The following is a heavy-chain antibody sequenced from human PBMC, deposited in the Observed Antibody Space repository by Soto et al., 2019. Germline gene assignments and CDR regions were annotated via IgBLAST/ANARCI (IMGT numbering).Heavy chain of an antibody. D-gene: IGHD3-10*02. CDR3: AKDGGTYYDVPFAFDL. V-gene: IGHV3-23*01. Sequence: PGGSLRLSCAASGFIFRTHAMSWVRQTPGKGLEWVSVISANGDTRYYADSVKGRFTISRDNSKSTVSLHMTSLRAEDTALYYCAKDGGTYYDVPFAFDLWGQGTTVTVSS. CDR2: ISANGDTR. CDR1: GFIFRTHA. J-gene: IGHJ3*01.